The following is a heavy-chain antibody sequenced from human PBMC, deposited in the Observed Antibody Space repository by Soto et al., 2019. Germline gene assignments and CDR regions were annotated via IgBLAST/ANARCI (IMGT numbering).Heavy chain of an antibody. D-gene: IGHD2-2*01. Sequence: SETLSLTCTVSGGFVNSDTHSWSWIRQTPGKRLEWIGFIYSGGSTKNPSLRSRVTMSVDTSKNQFSLKLRSVIVADTAVYHCARFVRSCSATTCSTRADVWGQGITVTSP. CDR1: GGFVNSDTHS. V-gene: IGHV4-61*01. CDR3: ARFVRSCSATTCSTRADV. CDR2: IYSGGST. J-gene: IGHJ6*02.